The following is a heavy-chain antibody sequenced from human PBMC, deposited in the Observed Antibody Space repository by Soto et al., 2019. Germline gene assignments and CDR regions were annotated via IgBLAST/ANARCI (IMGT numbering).Heavy chain of an antibody. CDR2: IPYDGSNK. CDR1: GFTFSSYD. D-gene: IGHD3-10*01. V-gene: IGHV3-30*03. CDR3: ARDYRPYGSGTLYYFDY. J-gene: IGHJ4*02. Sequence: GGSLRLSCAASGFTFSSYDMHWVRQAPGKGLEWVAVIPYDGSNKYYADSVKGRFTISRDNSKNTLYLQMNSLRAEDTAVYYCARDYRPYGSGTLYYFDYWGQGT.